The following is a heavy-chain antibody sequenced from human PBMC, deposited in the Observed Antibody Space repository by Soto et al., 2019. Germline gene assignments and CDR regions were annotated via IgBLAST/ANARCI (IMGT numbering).Heavy chain of an antibody. J-gene: IGHJ6*02. D-gene: IGHD3-10*01. V-gene: IGHV3-33*01. Sequence: QVQLVESGGGVVQPGRSLRLSCAASGFTFSNYGMHWVRQATGKGLEWVAVILNDGSNRYHADSVKDRFTISRDNSKNTLYLQMNSLRAEDTAVYYCARDDEYSGNGMDVWGQGTTVTVS. CDR3: ARDDEYSGNGMDV. CDR2: ILNDGSNR. CDR1: GFTFSNYG.